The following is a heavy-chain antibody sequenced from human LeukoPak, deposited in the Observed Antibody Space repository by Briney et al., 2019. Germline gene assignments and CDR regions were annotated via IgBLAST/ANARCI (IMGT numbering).Heavy chain of an antibody. Sequence: SVKVSCKASGGTFSSYAISWVRQAPGQGLEWMGRIIPIFGIPNYAQKFQGRVTIIADKSTSTAYMEPSSLRSEDTAVYYCATGSCSSTSCWDWFDPWGQGTLVTVSS. CDR2: IIPIFGIP. D-gene: IGHD2-2*01. CDR1: GGTFSSYA. J-gene: IGHJ5*02. CDR3: ATGSCSSTSCWDWFDP. V-gene: IGHV1-69*04.